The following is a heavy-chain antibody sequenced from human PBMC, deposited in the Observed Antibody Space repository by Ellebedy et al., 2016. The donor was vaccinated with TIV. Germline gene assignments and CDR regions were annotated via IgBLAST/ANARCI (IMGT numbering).Heavy chain of an antibody. Sequence: GGSLRLSCAASGFTFTPYAMNWVRQAPGKGLEWISYISGSSLTIYYADSVKGRFTISRDNAKNSLYLQMSSLTAEDMAVYYCARDMAWGNERVNDALDIWGQGTMVTVSA. CDR3: ARDMAWGNERVNDALDI. CDR1: GFTFTPYA. CDR2: ISGSSLTI. D-gene: IGHD7-27*01. V-gene: IGHV3-48*04. J-gene: IGHJ3*02.